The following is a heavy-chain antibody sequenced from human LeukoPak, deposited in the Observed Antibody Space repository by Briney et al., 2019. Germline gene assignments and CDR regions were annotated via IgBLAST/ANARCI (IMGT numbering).Heavy chain of an antibody. V-gene: IGHV4-59*12. D-gene: IGHD3-10*01. CDR1: GGSISSYY. J-gene: IGHJ5*02. Sequence: SETLSLTCTVSGGSISSYYWSWIRQPPGKGLEWIGYIYYSGSTNYNPSLKNRVTILVEKSKNQFSLKLSPETAADTAVYYCAREGTSGVWFDPWGQGTLVTVSS. CDR2: IYYSGST. CDR3: AREGTSGVWFDP.